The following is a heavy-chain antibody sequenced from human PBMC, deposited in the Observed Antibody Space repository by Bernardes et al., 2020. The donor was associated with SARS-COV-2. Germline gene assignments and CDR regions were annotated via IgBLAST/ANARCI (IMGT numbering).Heavy chain of an antibody. J-gene: IGHJ5*02. D-gene: IGHD1-26*01. CDR3: ARETFYSRKNWVDP. CDR2: IYASGRT. V-gene: IGHV4-61*02. CDR1: GGSISSGNYY. Sequence: SETLSLTCTVSGGSISSGNYYWSWIRQTAGEGLEWLGRIYASGRTNYNPSMKSRVTIKVDTSRNQFSLSLSSVTAADTAVYYCARETFYSRKNWVDPWGQGARGIVSS.